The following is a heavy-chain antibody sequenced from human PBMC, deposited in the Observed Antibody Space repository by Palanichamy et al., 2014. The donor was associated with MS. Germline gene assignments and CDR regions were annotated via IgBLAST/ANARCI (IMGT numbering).Heavy chain of an antibody. D-gene: IGHD3-3*01. CDR1: GFTFSDYY. V-gene: IGHV3-11*01. CDR2: IRSSGSPI. J-gene: IGHJ4*02. Sequence: QVQLVESGGGLVKPGGSLRLSCAGSGFTFSDYYMTWIRQAPGKGLEWVSYIRSSGSPISYADSVRGRFTISRDNAKNSLYLLMNSLRAEDTAVYYCAKGSHYDFWSGYYAYLDHWGQGTPVTVSS. CDR3: AKGSHYDFWSGYYAYLDH.